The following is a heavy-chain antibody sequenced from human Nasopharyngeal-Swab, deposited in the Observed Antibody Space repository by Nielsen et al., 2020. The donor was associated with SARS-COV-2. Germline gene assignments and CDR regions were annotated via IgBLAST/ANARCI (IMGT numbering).Heavy chain of an antibody. J-gene: IGHJ4*02. D-gene: IGHD6-19*01. V-gene: IGHV3-21*04. CDR2: ISSSSYI. Sequence: GESLKISCAASGFTFNNYNFNWVRQAPGKGLEWVSSISSSSYIYYADSVKGRFTISRDNAKNSLYLQMNSLRSDDTAVYYCATDLAVTGHFGNWGLGTLVTVSS. CDR3: ATDLAVTGHFGN. CDR1: GFTFNNYN.